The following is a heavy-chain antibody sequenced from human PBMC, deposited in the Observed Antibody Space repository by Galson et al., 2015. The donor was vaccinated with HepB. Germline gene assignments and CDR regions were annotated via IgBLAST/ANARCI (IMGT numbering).Heavy chain of an antibody. V-gene: IGHV1-46*04. CDR2: INPSGGST. D-gene: IGHD4-17*01. J-gene: IGHJ4*02. Sequence: SVKVSCKASGYTFTSYYMHWVRQAPGQGLEWMGIINPSGGSTSYAQKLQGRVTMTRDTSTSTVYMELSSLRSEDTAVYYCARAVSAVTTFDYWGQGALVTVSS. CDR3: ARAVSAVTTFDY. CDR1: GYTFTSYY.